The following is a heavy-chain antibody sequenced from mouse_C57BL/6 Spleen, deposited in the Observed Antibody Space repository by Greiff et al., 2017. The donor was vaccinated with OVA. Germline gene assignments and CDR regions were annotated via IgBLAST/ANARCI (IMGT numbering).Heavy chain of an antibody. CDR1: GYAFSSSW. V-gene: IGHV1-82*01. J-gene: IGHJ4*01. Sequence: QVQLQQSGPELVKPGASVKISCKASGYAFSSSWMNWVKQRPGKGLEWIGRIYPGDGDTNYNGKFKGKAKLTADKSSSTAYMQLSSLTSEDSAVYFCARGIYDGYPYAMDYWGQGTSVTVSS. CDR2: IYPGDGDT. CDR3: ARGIYDGYPYAMDY. D-gene: IGHD2-3*01.